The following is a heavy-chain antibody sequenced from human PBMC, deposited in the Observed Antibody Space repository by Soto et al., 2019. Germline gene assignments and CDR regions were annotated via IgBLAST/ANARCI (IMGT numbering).Heavy chain of an antibody. Sequence: VAVISYDGSNKYYADFMKGRFTISRDNSKNTLYLQMNSLGAEDTAVFYCATPAGLAPAHYYGMDVWGQGTTVTVSS. V-gene: IGHV3-30*03. CDR2: ISYDGSNK. J-gene: IGHJ6*02. D-gene: IGHD2-2*01. CDR3: ATPAGLAPAHYYGMDV.